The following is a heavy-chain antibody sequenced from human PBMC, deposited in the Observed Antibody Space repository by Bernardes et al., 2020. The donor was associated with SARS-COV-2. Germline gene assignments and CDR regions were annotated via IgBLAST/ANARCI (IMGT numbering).Heavy chain of an antibody. CDR2: ISSSGSTI. CDR3: ARDPSTYYYYGMDV. Sequence: GGSLRLSCAASGFTFSSYEMNWVRQASGKGLEWVSYISSSGSTIYYADSVKGRFTISRDNAKNSLYLQMNSLRAEDTAVYYCARDPSTYYYYGMDVWGQGTTVTVS. V-gene: IGHV3-48*03. CDR1: GFTFSSYE. J-gene: IGHJ6*02.